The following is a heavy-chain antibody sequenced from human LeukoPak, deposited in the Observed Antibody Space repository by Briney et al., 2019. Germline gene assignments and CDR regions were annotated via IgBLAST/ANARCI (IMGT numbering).Heavy chain of an antibody. CDR3: ARGGSGGDI. CDR1: GGTFSSYA. J-gene: IGHJ3*02. Sequence: SVRVSCKASGGTFSSYAISWVRQAPRQGLEWMGRIIPIFGIANYAQKFQGRVTITADKSTSTAYMELSSLRSEDTAVYYCARGGSGGDIWGQGTMVTVSS. CDR2: IIPIFGIA. V-gene: IGHV1-69*04. D-gene: IGHD3-10*01.